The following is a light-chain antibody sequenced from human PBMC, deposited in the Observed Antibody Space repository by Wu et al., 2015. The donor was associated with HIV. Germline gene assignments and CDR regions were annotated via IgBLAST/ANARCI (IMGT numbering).Light chain of an antibody. J-gene: IGKJ1*01. V-gene: IGKV3-20*01. CDR1: QSVRSSY. CDR3: QQYDNLPWT. CDR2: GAS. Sequence: EIVLTQSPGTLSLSPGGRATLSCRASQSVRSSYLVWYQQKPGQAPRLLIYGASNRATDIPDRFSGSGSGTDFTLTISRLEPEDFAVYYCQQYDNLPWTFGRGTKVEIK.